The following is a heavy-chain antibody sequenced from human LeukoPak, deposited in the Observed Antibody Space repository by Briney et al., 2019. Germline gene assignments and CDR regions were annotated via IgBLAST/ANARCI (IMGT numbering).Heavy chain of an antibody. J-gene: IGHJ5*02. CDR3: ARSGKWVVTAQNWFDP. CDR2: FDPEDGET. Sequence: ASVKVSCKVSGYTLTELSMHWVRQAPGKGLEWMGGFDPEDGETIYAQKFQGRVTMTEDTSTDTAYMELSSLRSEDTAVYYCARSGKWVVTAQNWFDPWGQGTLVTVSS. D-gene: IGHD2-21*02. CDR1: GYTLTELS. V-gene: IGHV1-24*01.